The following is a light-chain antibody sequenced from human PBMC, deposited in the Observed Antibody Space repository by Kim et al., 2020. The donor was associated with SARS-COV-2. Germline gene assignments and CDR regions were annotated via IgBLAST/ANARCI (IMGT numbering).Light chain of an antibody. CDR2: AVS. J-gene: IGKJ2*01. V-gene: IGKV1-17*03. CDR3: LQYSTYPYT. Sequence: SASAGDRVTITCRASQYIGDYLAWLQQQPGKVPQRLIYAVSSLQSGVSSRFSGSRSGTEFTLTISGLRPEDFATYYCLQYSTYPYTLGQGTKLEI. CDR1: QYIGDY.